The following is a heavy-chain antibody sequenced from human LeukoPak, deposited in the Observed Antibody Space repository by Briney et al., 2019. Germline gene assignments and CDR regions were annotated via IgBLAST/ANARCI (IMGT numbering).Heavy chain of an antibody. J-gene: IGHJ4*02. CDR3: AREGWDQRDTAAFDH. CDR2: INPNSGDR. V-gene: IGHV1-2*02. Sequence: GASVKVPCKASGYIFTGHYMHWARQAPGQGLEWMGWINPNSGDRNSAQKFQGRVTMTRDTSISTLYMELSSLGPDDTAVYYCAREGWDQRDTAAFDHWGQGTLVTVSS. D-gene: IGHD6-19*01. CDR1: GYIFTGHY.